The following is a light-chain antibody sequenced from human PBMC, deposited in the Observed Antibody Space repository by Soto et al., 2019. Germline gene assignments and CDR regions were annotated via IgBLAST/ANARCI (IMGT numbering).Light chain of an antibody. J-gene: IGLJ1*01. CDR1: SSDVGAYTS. CDR3: NSYTSTNTWV. Sequence: QSVLTQPASVSGSLGQSITISCTGSSSDVGAYTSVSWYQQHPGKAPKLMIYEVSNRPSGVSNRFSGSNSDNTASLTISGLQAEDEADYYCNSYTSTNTWVFGTGTKV. V-gene: IGLV2-14*01. CDR2: EVS.